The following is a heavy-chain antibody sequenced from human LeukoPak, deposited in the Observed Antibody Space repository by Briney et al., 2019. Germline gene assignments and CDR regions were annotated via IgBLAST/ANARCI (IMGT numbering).Heavy chain of an antibody. V-gene: IGHV1-69*13. CDR1: GGTFSSYA. Sequence: ASVKVSCKASGGTFSSYAISWVRQAPGQGLEWMGGIIPIFGTANYAQKFQGRVTITADESTSTAYMELSSLRSEDTAVYYCARVPRIGAAGIYDYWGQGTLVTVSS. J-gene: IGHJ4*02. D-gene: IGHD6-13*01. CDR2: IIPIFGTA. CDR3: ARVPRIGAAGIYDY.